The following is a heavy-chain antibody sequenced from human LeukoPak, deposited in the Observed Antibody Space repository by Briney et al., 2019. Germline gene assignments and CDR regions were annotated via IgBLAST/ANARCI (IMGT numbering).Heavy chain of an antibody. V-gene: IGHV1-18*01. CDR3: ARLGYCTNGVCYRKHNRLDP. CDR2: ISGYNGYT. D-gene: IGHD2-8*01. CDR1: GYTFISYG. Sequence: GASVTVSFKAFGYTFISYGVTWVRQAPGQGREWMGWISGYNGYTNYAQNFQDRVTMTTDTSTNTAYMELRSLRSDDTAVYYCARLGYCTNGVCYRKHNRLDPWGQGTLVTVSP. J-gene: IGHJ5*02.